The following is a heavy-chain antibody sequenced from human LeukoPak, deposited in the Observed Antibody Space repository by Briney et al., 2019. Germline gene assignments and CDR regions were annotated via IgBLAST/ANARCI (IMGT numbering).Heavy chain of an antibody. D-gene: IGHD6-13*01. CDR2: IYYSGST. CDR3: ARGDSSSWYPDY. CDR1: GGSISSSSYY. J-gene: IGHJ4*02. Sequence: PSETLSLTCTVSGGSISSSSYYWGWIRQPPGKGLEWIGSIYYSGSTYYNPSLKSRVTISVDTSKNQFSLKLSSVTAADTAVNYCARGDSSSWYPDYWGQGTLVTVSS. V-gene: IGHV4-39*01.